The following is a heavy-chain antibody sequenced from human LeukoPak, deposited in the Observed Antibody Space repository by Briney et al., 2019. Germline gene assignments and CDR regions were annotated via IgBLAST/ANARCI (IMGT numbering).Heavy chain of an antibody. CDR1: GYTFTSSG. D-gene: IGHD3-22*01. J-gene: IGHJ5*02. CDR2: IRGYNGYT. CDR3: ARDESRYSSGYYPNWFDP. Sequence: GASLRVSCKASGYTFTSSGISWVREAPGQGLEWMGWIRGYNGYTHYANNHQGRVTMTTDTSTSTAYMELRSLKSDDTAVYYCARDESRYSSGYYPNWFDPWGQGTLVTVSS. V-gene: IGHV1-18*01.